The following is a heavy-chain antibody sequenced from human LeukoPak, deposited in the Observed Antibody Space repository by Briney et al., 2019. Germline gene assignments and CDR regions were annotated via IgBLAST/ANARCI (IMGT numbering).Heavy chain of an antibody. CDR1: GGSISSYY. CDR2: IYYSGST. D-gene: IGHD3-10*01. J-gene: IGHJ6*03. CDR3: ARGNYYGSGSYYNLYYYYYYYMDV. Sequence: SETLSLTCTVSGGSISSYYWSWIRQPPGKGLEWIGYIYYSGSTNYNPSLKSRVTISVDTSKNQFSLKLSSVTAADTAVYYCARGNYYGSGSYYNLYYYYYYYMDVWGKGTTVTVSS. V-gene: IGHV4-59*01.